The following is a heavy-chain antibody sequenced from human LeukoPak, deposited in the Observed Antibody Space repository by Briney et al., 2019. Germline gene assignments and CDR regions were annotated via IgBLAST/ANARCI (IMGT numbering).Heavy chain of an antibody. CDR1: GGSINRHY. V-gene: IGHV4-59*11. CDR2: LYYSGST. Sequence: SETLSLTCTVSGGSINRHYWSLIRQPPGKGLEWIGYLYYSGSTNYNPSLKSRVTISVDTSKTQFSLKLSSVTAADTAVYYCARDLKNGYCSGGRCYSYGMDVWGQGTTVTVSS. D-gene: IGHD2-15*01. CDR3: ARDLKNGYCSGGRCYSYGMDV. J-gene: IGHJ6*02.